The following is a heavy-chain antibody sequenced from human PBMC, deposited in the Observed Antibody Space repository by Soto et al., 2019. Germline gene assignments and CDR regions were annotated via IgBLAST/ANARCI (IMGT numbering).Heavy chain of an antibody. V-gene: IGHV4-59*01. J-gene: IGHJ5*02. D-gene: IGHD1-26*01. Sequence: SETLSLTCTVSGGSISSYYWSWIRQPPGKGLEWIGYIYYSGSTNYNPSLKSRVTISVDTSKNQFSLKLSSVTAADTAVYYCARIVGATIGNWFDPWGQGTLVTVSS. CDR2: IYYSGST. CDR3: ARIVGATIGNWFDP. CDR1: GGSISSYY.